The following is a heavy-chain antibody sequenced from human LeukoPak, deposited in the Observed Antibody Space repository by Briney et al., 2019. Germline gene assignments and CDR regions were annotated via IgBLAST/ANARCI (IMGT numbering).Heavy chain of an antibody. CDR1: GFTFSNYG. CDR3: ARDPSGSWNDVGTIDS. J-gene: IGHJ4*02. V-gene: IGHV3-33*01. D-gene: IGHD1-1*01. CDR2: LWYDGANK. Sequence: PGGSLRLSCAASGFTFSNYGMHWVRQAPGKGLEWVARLWYDGANKNYADSVKGRFTISRDNSKNTVYLQMTSLRAEDTALYYCARDPSGSWNDVGTIDSWGQGTLVSVSS.